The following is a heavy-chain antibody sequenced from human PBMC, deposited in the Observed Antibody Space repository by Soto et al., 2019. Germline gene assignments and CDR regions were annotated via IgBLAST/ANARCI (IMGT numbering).Heavy chain of an antibody. V-gene: IGHV4-39*01. D-gene: IGHD3-3*01. Sequence: SETLSLTCTVSGGSISSGRYYWGWIRQPPGKGLEWIGSIYYSGITYYNPSLKSRVSISVDTSKIQFSLKLSSVTAADTAVYYCARHSRIFGVVPYYFDYWGQGTLVTVSS. CDR3: ARHSRIFGVVPYYFDY. CDR2: IYYSGIT. J-gene: IGHJ4*02. CDR1: GGSISSGRYY.